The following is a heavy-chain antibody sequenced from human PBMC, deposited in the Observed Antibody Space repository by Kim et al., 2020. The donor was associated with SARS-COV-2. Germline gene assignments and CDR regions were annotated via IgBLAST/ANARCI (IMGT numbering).Heavy chain of an antibody. D-gene: IGHD5-12*01. CDR3: ARKDYATIYDY. Sequence: TKYSQKCQSRVTITRDTSAGTAYMELSSLRSEDTAVYYCARKDYATIYDYWGQGTLVTVSS. CDR2: T. J-gene: IGHJ4*02. V-gene: IGHV1-3*01.